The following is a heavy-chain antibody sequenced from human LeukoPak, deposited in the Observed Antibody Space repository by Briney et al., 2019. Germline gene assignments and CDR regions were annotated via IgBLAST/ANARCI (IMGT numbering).Heavy chain of an antibody. CDR3: ARDVGSSWYSHAEFDY. V-gene: IGHV1-18*01. CDR1: GYTFTTYG. D-gene: IGHD6-13*01. J-gene: IGHJ4*02. CDR2: ISAYNDNT. Sequence: ASVKVSCKASGYTFTTYGVTWVRQAPGQGLEWMGWISAYNDNTNYAQKLQGRVTMTTDTSTSTAYMELRSLRSDDTAVYYCARDVGSSWYSHAEFDYWGQGTLVTVSS.